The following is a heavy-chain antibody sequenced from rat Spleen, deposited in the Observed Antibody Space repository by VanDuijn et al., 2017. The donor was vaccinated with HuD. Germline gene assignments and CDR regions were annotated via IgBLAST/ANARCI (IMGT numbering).Heavy chain of an antibody. CDR1: GFTFSDYY. J-gene: IGHJ4*01. CDR2: ISTSGGST. V-gene: IGHV5-27*01. Sequence: EVQLVESGGGLVQPGRSLKLSCAASGFTFSDYYMAWVRQAPNKGLEWVASISTSGGSTYYRDSVKGRFTVSRDNAKSTLYLQMDSLRSEDTATYYCTTSPMDAWGQGASVTVSS. CDR3: TTSPMDA.